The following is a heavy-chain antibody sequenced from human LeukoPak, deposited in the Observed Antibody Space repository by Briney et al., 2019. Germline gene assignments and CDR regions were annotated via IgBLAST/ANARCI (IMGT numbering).Heavy chain of an antibody. CDR3: ARGGLGRRDDAFDI. CDR2: INWKDST. Sequence: GGSLRLSCAASGFNFDDYGMSWVRQAPGKGLEWVSGINWKDSTGYADSVKGRFTISRDNAKNTLYLQMNSLRAEDTAVYYCARGGLGRRDDAFDIWGQGTMVTVSS. D-gene: IGHD1-1*01. V-gene: IGHV3-20*04. CDR1: GFNFDDYG. J-gene: IGHJ3*02.